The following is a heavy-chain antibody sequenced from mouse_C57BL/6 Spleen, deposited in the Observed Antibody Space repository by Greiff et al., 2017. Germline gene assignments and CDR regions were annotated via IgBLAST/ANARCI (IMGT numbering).Heavy chain of an antibody. V-gene: IGHV1-64*01. D-gene: IGHD1-1*01. J-gene: IGHJ4*01. Sequence: QVQLQQPGAELVKPGASVKLSCKASGYTFTSYWMHWVKQRPGQGLEWIGMIHPNSGSTNYNEKFKSKATLTVDKSSSTAYMQLSSLTSEDSAVYYCAREGYYYGSSLYAMDYWGQGTSVTVSS. CDR3: AREGYYYGSSLYAMDY. CDR1: GYTFTSYW. CDR2: IHPNSGST.